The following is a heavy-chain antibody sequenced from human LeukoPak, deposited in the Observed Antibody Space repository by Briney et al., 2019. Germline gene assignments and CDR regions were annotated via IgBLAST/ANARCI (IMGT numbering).Heavy chain of an antibody. CDR1: GGSISSYY. V-gene: IGHV4-59*01. Sequence: SETLSLTCTVSGGSISSYYWSWIRQPPGKGLEWIGYIYYSGSTNYNPSLKSRVTISVDTSKNQFSLKLSSVTAADTAVYYCARDRYSSSWPNYYYYGMDVWGQGTTVTVSS. CDR3: ARDRYSSSWPNYYYYGMDV. CDR2: IYYSGST. D-gene: IGHD6-13*01. J-gene: IGHJ6*02.